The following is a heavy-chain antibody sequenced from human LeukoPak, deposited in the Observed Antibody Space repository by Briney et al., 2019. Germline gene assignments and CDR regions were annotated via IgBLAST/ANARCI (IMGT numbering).Heavy chain of an antibody. V-gene: IGHV1-18*01. Sequence: GASVKVSCKASGYTFTSYGISWVRQAPGQGLEWMGWISGYNGDTRYAQDLQGRVTMTTDTSTSTAYMELRSLRSDDTAVYYCARGNIHVLRFLEWPLWGQGTLVTVSS. J-gene: IGHJ4*02. D-gene: IGHD3-3*01. CDR2: ISGYNGDT. CDR3: ARGNIHVLRFLEWPL. CDR1: GYTFTSYG.